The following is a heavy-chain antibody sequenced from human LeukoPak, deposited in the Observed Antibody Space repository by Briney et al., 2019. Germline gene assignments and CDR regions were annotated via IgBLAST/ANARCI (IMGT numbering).Heavy chain of an antibody. CDR1: ACTLSNYW. CDR3: ARGATGYYFDY. V-gene: IGHV3-7*02. D-gene: IGHD3-9*01. CDR2: VKADGTEQ. J-gene: IGHJ4*02. Sequence: GGSLRLSCAASACTLSNYWMSWVRQAPGKGLEWVASVKADGTEQYYVDSVKGRFTISRDNAKNTLYLQMNSLRAEATAVYYCARGATGYYFDYWGQGTLVTVSS.